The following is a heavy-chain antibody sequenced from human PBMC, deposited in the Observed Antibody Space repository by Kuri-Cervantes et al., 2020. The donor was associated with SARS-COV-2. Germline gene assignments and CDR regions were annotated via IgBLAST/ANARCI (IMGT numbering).Heavy chain of an antibody. CDR1: GYTFTSYG. V-gene: IGHV1-18*01. CDR3: ARGGKYQLLYRCEYYFDY. J-gene: IGHJ4*02. D-gene: IGHD2-2*02. Sequence: ASVKVSCKASGYTFTSYGISCVRQAPGQGLEWMGWISAYNGNTNYAQKFQGRVTMTRDTSISTAYMELSRLRSDDTAVYYCARGGKYQLLYRCEYYFDYWGQGTLVTVSS. CDR2: ISAYNGNT.